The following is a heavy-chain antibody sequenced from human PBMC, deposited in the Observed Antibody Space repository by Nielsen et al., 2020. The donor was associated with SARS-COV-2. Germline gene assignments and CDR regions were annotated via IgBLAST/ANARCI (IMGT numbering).Heavy chain of an antibody. Sequence: WIRQPPGKRLEYVATIKSQSHGSSTSYISSVRGRFTISRDNSKNILYLQMDSLRSEDTAVYYCARAKDSSGDDLRFDPWGQGTLVTVSS. J-gene: IGHJ5*02. V-gene: IGHV3-64*01. CDR3: ARAKDSSGDDLRFDP. D-gene: IGHD3-22*01. CDR2: IKSQSHGSST.